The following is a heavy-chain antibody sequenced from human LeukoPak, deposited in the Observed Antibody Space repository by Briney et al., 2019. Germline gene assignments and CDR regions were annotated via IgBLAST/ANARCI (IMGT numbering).Heavy chain of an antibody. CDR1: GFTFSSYA. CDR3: AKDPYDDYGDYADFQH. CDR2: ISGSGGST. D-gene: IGHD4-17*01. V-gene: IGHV3-23*01. Sequence: GGSLRLSCAASGFTFSSYAMSWVRQAPGKGLEWVSAISGSGGSTYYADSVKGRFTISRDNSKNTLYLQMNSLRAEDTAVYYCAKDPYDDYGDYADFQHWGQGTLATVSS. J-gene: IGHJ1*01.